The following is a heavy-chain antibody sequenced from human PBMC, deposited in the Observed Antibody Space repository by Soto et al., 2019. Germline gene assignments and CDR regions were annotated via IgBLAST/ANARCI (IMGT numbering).Heavy chain of an antibody. Sequence: ASVKVSCKASGYTFTSYGISWVRQAPGQGLEWMGWISGYNGNTDYAQKLQGRVTMTTDTSTSTGYMELRSLRSDDTAVYYCARRSGGTDYYYYYGMDVWGQATTVTVSS. D-gene: IGHD1-26*01. J-gene: IGHJ6*02. CDR3: ARRSGGTDYYYYYGMDV. CDR2: ISGYNGNT. CDR1: GYTFTSYG. V-gene: IGHV1-18*01.